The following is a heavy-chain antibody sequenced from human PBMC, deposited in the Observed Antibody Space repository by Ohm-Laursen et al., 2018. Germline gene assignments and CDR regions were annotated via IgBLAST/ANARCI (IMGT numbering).Heavy chain of an antibody. CDR1: GFTVRRNY. J-gene: IGHJ4*02. D-gene: IGHD3-16*01. CDR2: IYSGGST. V-gene: IGHV3-53*01. Sequence: SLRLSCPAFGFTVRRNYMRWVRQAPGQGLEWVSVIYSGGSTYYADSVKGRFTISRDNAKNSLYLQMNSLRAEDTAGYYCARGSKYYGFDYWGQGTLVTVSS. CDR3: ARGSKYYGFDY.